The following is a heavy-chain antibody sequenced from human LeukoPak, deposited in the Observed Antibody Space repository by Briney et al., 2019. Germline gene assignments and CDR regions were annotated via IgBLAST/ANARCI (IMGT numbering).Heavy chain of an antibody. CDR1: GYRFTDYW. Sequence: HGESLKLSCKGSGYRFTDYWIAWVRQMPGKGLEWVGIVYPSNSETRYSPSFQGQVTISADKSISTGYLQWSSLKASDTAMYFCARHRYSGSDTQGFDYWGQGTLVTVSS. J-gene: IGHJ4*02. D-gene: IGHD5-12*01. CDR3: ARHRYSGSDTQGFDY. CDR2: VYPSNSET. V-gene: IGHV5-51*01.